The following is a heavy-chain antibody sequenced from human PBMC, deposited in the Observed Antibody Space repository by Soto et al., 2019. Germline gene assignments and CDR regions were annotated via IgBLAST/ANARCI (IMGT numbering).Heavy chain of an antibody. V-gene: IGHV3-30*03. CDR2: ITYGGSNK. Sequence: GGSLRLSCAASGFTFSSYSMNWVRQAPGKGLEWVAYITYGGSNKYYADSVKGRFTISRDNSKNTLYLQMNSLRAEDTAVYYCARDPLWGTAMVLWYFDLWGRGTLVTVSS. D-gene: IGHD5-18*01. J-gene: IGHJ2*01. CDR1: GFTFSSYS. CDR3: ARDPLWGTAMVLWYFDL.